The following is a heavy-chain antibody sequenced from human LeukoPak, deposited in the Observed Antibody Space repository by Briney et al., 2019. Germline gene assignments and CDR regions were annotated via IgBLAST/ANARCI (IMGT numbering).Heavy chain of an antibody. CDR3: ARDLGMTSMDI. CDR2: ISTSGRTI. CDR1: GFTFSSYE. J-gene: IGHJ3*02. V-gene: IGHV3-48*03. D-gene: IGHD2-21*02. Sequence: GGSLRLSCAASGFTFSSYEMNWVRQAPGKGLEWVSYISTSGRTIFYADSVKGRFTISRDNAKNTLYLQMNSLGAEDTAVYYCARDLGMTSMDIWGQGTMVTVSS.